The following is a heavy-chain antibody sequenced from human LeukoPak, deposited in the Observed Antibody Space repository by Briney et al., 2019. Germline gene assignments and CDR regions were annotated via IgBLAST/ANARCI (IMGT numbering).Heavy chain of an antibody. Sequence: GGSLRLSCVASGFTFDDYAMHWVRQAPGKGLEWVSGITWHSENIDYANSVKGRFTISRDNAKNSLYLQMNSLRAEDTALYFCVAVPETDFWIGFYLDYWGQGTLVTVSS. CDR3: VAVPETDFWIGFYLDY. CDR1: GFTFDDYA. CDR2: ITWHSENI. D-gene: IGHD3-3*01. J-gene: IGHJ4*02. V-gene: IGHV3-9*01.